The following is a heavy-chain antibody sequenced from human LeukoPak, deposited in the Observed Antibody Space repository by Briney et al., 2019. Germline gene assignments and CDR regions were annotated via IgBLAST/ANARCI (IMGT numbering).Heavy chain of an antibody. CDR2: INSDGSST. Sequence: GGSLRLSCAASGFTFSSYWMHWVRQPPGKGLVWVSRINSDGSSTSCADSVEGRFTISRDNAKNTLYLQMNSLRAEDTAVYYCARSFAMIVVDWGQGTLVTVSS. J-gene: IGHJ4*02. V-gene: IGHV3-74*01. D-gene: IGHD3-22*01. CDR3: ARSFAMIVVD. CDR1: GFTFSSYW.